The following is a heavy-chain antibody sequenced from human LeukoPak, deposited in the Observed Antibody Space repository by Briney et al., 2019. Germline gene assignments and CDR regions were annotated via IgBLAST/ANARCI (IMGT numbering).Heavy chain of an antibody. CDR2: ISSSSSTI. J-gene: IGHJ6*02. CDR1: GFTFSSYS. V-gene: IGHV3-48*02. CDR3: ARDPHCSGTSCSTLYYYGMDV. D-gene: IGHD2-2*01. Sequence: GGSLRLSCAASGFTFSSYSMNWVRQAPGKGLEWVSYISSSSSTIYYADSVKGRFTISRDNAKNSLYLQMNSLRDEDTAVYYCARDPHCSGTSCSTLYYYGMDVWGQGTTVTVSS.